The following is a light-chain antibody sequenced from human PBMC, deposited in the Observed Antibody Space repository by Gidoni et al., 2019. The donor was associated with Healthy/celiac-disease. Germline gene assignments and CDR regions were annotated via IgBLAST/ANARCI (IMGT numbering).Light chain of an antibody. CDR1: QIISRY. CDR3: QQSYSTHT. CDR2: AAS. J-gene: IGKJ2*01. V-gene: IGKV1-39*01. Sequence: DIQMTQSPASLSASVGDRFTITCRACQIISRYVNCYQQKPEKAPKLLIFAASRLQSWVPSRFSVSGSGTDFTLTICTLHPEEFATYYCQQSYSTHTFGQGTKLEIK.